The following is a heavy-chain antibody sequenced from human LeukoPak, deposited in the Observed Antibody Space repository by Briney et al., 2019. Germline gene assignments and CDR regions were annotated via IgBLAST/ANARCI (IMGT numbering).Heavy chain of an antibody. CDR2: ISSSNSTI. J-gene: IGHJ4*02. V-gene: IGHV3-48*02. CDR1: GFTFSTYS. CDR3: ARAYGGNWFDY. D-gene: IGHD4-23*01. Sequence: GGSLRLSCTASGFTFSTYSMNWVRQAPGKGLEWISYISSSNSTIYYADSVKGRFTISGDNAKNSVYLQMNSLRDEDTAVYYCARAYGGNWFDYWGQGTLVTVSS.